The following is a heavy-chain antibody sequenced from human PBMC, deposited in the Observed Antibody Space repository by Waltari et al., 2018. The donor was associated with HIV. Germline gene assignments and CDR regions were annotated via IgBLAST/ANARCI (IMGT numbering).Heavy chain of an antibody. CDR1: GYTFRTYG. CDR2: ISPYNDNT. V-gene: IGHV1-18*01. J-gene: IGHJ4*02. Sequence: QVQLVQSGGEVKKPGASVKVSCKASGYTFRTYGISWMRQAPGQGLEWVGWISPYNDNTYSAQRFQDRVTMTTDTSATTVDMELRSLRSDDTAVYYCARDFTSRVDSWEYSDSSYFDYWGQGTLVTVSS. D-gene: IGHD3-22*01. CDR3: ARDFTSRVDSWEYSDSSYFDY.